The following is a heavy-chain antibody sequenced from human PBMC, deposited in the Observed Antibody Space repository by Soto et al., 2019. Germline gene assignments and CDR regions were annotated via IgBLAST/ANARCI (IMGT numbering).Heavy chain of an antibody. CDR1: GFTFTSSA. CDR2: IAVGSGYT. Sequence: QMQLEQSGPEVKKPGTSVKVSCKASGFTFTSSAFQWVRQARGQRLEWIGWIAVGSGYTNYAQRLQDRVTLTRDMSTATTYMELSRLTSEATSIYYCAADATAWQQMVPSDYWGQGTLVTVSS. D-gene: IGHD2-8*01. J-gene: IGHJ4*02. V-gene: IGHV1-58*01. CDR3: AADATAWQQMVPSDY.